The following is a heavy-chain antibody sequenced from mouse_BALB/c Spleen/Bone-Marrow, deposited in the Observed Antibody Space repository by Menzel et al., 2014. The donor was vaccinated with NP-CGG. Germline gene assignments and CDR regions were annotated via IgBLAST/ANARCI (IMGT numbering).Heavy chain of an antibody. V-gene: IGHV1-14*01. CDR2: VNPYIDVS. CDR1: GYTFTSYL. D-gene: IGHD2-14*01. J-gene: IGHJ4*01. CDR3: IRNYRCDGYYYYAMYY. Sequence: VQLQQSGPELVKPGASVKMSCKASGYTFTSYLIHWVKQKPGQGLEWIGYVNPYIDVSKDNENFKGKATLTADRSSSTAYIELSSQTSKDSAIYYCIRNYRCDGYYYYAMYYWGQGTSVTVSS.